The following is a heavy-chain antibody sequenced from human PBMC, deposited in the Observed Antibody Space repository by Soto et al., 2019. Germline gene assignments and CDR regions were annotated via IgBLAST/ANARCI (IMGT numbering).Heavy chain of an antibody. CDR1: GGSISSGGYY. V-gene: IGHV4-31*03. CDR2: IYYSGST. Sequence: SETLSLTCTVSGGSISSGGYYWSWILHHPGKGLEWIGYIYYSGSTYYNPSLKSRVTISVDTSKNQFSLKLSSVTAADTAVYYCARGGDCSGGSCYFYWGQGTLVTVSS. D-gene: IGHD2-15*01. CDR3: ARGGDCSGGSCYFY. J-gene: IGHJ4*02.